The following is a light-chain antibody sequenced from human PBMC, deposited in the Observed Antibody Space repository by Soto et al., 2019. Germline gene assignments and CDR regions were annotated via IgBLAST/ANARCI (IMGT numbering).Light chain of an antibody. Sequence: ETVLTQSPATLSLSPGERATLPCRASRSISTYLAWYQQKPGQAPRLLIYEALNRATGIPARFSGSGSGTDFTLTISRLEPEDFAVYYCQQYGSSYPWTFGQGTKVDI. CDR3: QQYGSSYPWT. CDR2: EAL. V-gene: IGKV3-20*01. J-gene: IGKJ1*01. CDR1: RSISTY.